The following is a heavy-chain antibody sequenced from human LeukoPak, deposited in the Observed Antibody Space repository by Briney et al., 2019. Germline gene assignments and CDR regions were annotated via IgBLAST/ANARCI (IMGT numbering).Heavy chain of an antibody. V-gene: IGHV3-33*01. J-gene: IGHJ4*02. D-gene: IGHD6-13*01. CDR3: ARDRAAADLDY. Sequence: GRSLRLSCAASGFTFSSYGMHWVRQAPGKGLEWVAVIWYDGSNKFYADSVKGRFSISRDNSKNTLYLQMNSLRAEDTAVYYCARDRAAADLDYWGQGTLVTVSS. CDR2: IWYDGSNK. CDR1: GFTFSSYG.